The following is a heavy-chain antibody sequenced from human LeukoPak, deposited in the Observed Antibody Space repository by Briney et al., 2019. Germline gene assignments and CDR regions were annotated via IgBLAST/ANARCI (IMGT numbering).Heavy chain of an antibody. J-gene: IGHJ6*02. CDR1: GYTLTELS. Sequence: ASVKVSCKVSGYTLTELSMHWVRQAPGKGLEWMGGFDPEDGETIYAQKFQGRVTMTEDTSTDTAYMELSSLRSEDTAVYYCATHDYGDYVAGRIYYYYGMDVWGQGTTVTVSS. D-gene: IGHD4-17*01. CDR2: FDPEDGET. V-gene: IGHV1-24*01. CDR3: ATHDYGDYVAGRIYYYYGMDV.